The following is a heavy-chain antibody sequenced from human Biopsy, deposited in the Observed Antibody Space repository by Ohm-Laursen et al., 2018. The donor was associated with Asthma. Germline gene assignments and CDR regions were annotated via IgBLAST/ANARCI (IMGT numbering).Heavy chain of an antibody. J-gene: IGHJ4*02. D-gene: IGHD1-26*01. CDR1: GFTFDDYA. CDR3: AKGEWELLEANFDY. Sequence: SLRLSCAASGFTFDDYAMHWVRPAPGKGLEWVSGISWNSGSIGYADSVKGRFTISRDNAKKSLYLQMNSLRAEDTALYYCAKGEWELLEANFDYWGQGTLVTVSS. CDR2: ISWNSGSI. V-gene: IGHV3-9*01.